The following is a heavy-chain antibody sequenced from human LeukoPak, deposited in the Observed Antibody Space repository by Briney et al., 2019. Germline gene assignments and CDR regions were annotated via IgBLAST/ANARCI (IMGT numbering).Heavy chain of an antibody. Sequence: GGSLRLSCAASGFSFSDSYMSWIRQAPGQGLEWLSYIKSSDTTTFYADSVKGRFTVSRDNAKNSLYLQMNSLRAEDTAVYYCARRGNMSSHAFDIWGQGTVVTVSS. CDR1: GFSFSDSY. D-gene: IGHD2/OR15-2a*01. J-gene: IGHJ3*02. CDR3: ARRGNMSSHAFDI. CDR2: IKSSDTTT. V-gene: IGHV3-11*01.